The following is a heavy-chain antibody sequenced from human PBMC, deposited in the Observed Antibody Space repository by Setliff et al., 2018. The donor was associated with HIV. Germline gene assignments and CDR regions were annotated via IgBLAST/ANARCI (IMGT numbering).Heavy chain of an antibody. CDR2: IFSNDEK. V-gene: IGHV2-26*01. CDR3: ARDSSGYHYDFDY. D-gene: IGHD3-22*01. CDR1: GFSLSNARMG. Sequence: SGPTLVNPTETLTLTCTVSGFSLSNARMGVSWIRQPPGKALEWLARIFSNDEKSYSTSLKSRLTISKDTSKSQVVLTMTNMDPVDTATYYCARDSSGYHYDFDYWGQGTLVTVSS. J-gene: IGHJ4*02.